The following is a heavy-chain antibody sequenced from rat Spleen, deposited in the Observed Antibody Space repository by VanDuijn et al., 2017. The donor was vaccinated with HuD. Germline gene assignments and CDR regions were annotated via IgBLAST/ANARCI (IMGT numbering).Heavy chain of an antibody. CDR1: GFTFSNYD. J-gene: IGHJ2*01. CDR2: INYDGSRT. Sequence: EVQLVESGGGLVQPGRSMKLSCAASGFTFSNYDMAWVRQAPKKGLEWVATINYDGSRTYYRDSVKGRFTISRDNATSTLYLQMDSLRSEDTATYYCARSVFDYWGQGVMVTVSS. V-gene: IGHV5-7*01. CDR3: ARSVFDY.